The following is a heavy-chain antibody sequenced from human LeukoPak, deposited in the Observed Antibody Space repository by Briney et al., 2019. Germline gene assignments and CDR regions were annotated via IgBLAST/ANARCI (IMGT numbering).Heavy chain of an antibody. CDR3: AKAYDNSGHILRYSGY. Sequence: PGGSLRLSCVASGFIFTRHAMSWVRQAPGKGLEWVSGISGSGGSTWYADSVKGHFTISRDNSKNTLYLQMNSLRAEDTAVYFCAKAYDNSGHILRYSGYWGQGTLVTVSS. CDR1: GFIFTRHA. J-gene: IGHJ4*02. V-gene: IGHV3-23*01. D-gene: IGHD3-22*01. CDR2: ISGSGGST.